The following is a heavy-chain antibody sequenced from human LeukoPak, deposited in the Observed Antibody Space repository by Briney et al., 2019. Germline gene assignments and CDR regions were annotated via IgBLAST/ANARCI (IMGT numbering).Heavy chain of an antibody. V-gene: IGHV3-7*01. CDR3: ASQSFAKFDP. D-gene: IGHD3-16*01. CDR2: IQPDGSEG. J-gene: IGHJ5*02. Sequence: GSLRLSCAASGFTFSSKWMSWVHQAPWKGLEWVGNIQPDGSEGYPVDSVKGRFTISRDNARNSLFLQMNSLRVEDTAVYYCASQSFAKFDPWGQGTLVIVSS. CDR1: GFTFSSKW.